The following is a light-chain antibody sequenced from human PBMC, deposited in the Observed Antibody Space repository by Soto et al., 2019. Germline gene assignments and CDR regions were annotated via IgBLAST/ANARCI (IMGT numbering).Light chain of an antibody. Sequence: QSVLTQPPSASGTPGQRVTISCSGSSSNIGSNTVNWYQQLPGTAPKLLIYDNNQRPSGVPDRFSGSKSVTSASLAISGLQSEDDADYYCAAWDDSLKVWVFGGGTKLTVL. J-gene: IGLJ3*02. CDR1: SSNIGSNT. CDR3: AAWDDSLKVWV. CDR2: DNN. V-gene: IGLV1-44*01.